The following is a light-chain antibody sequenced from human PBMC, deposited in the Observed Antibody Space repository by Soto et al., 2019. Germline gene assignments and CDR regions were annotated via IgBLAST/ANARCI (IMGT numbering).Light chain of an antibody. J-gene: IGKJ1*01. Sequence: DIQLTQSPSVLSASVGDRVTITCRASQGINSYLAWYQQKPGKVPKLLIYAASTLHSGVPSRFSGSGSGTDFTLTISSLQPDDFAAYYCQQLNSYPRTFGLRTKVEIK. CDR1: QGINSY. CDR3: QQLNSYPRT. CDR2: AAS. V-gene: IGKV1-9*01.